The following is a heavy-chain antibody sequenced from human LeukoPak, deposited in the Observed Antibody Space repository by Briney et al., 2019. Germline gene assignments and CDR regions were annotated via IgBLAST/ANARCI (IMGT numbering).Heavy chain of an antibody. D-gene: IGHD3-16*01. V-gene: IGHV3-9*01. CDR3: AKALGGRAYWYFDL. CDR2: ISWNSGSI. Sequence: GGSLRLSCAASGFSFGSYAMSWVRQAAGKGLEWVSGISWNSGSIGYADSVKGRFTISRDNAKNSLYLQMNSLRAEDTALYYCAKALGGRAYWYFDLWGRGTLVTVSS. J-gene: IGHJ2*01. CDR1: GFSFGSYA.